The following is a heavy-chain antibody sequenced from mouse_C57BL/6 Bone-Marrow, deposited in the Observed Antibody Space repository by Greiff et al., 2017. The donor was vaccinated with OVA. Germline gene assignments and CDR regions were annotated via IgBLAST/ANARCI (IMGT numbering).Heavy chain of an antibody. CDR3: ARAYSNYPFAY. CDR2: ISSGSSTI. CDR1: GFTFSDYG. D-gene: IGHD2-5*01. J-gene: IGHJ3*01. V-gene: IGHV5-17*01. Sequence: EVKLQESGGGLVKPGGSLKLSCAASGFTFSDYGMHWVRQAPEKGLEWVAYISSGSSTIYYADTVKGRFTISRDNAKNTLFLQMTSLRSEDTAMYYCARAYSNYPFAYWGQGTLVTVSA.